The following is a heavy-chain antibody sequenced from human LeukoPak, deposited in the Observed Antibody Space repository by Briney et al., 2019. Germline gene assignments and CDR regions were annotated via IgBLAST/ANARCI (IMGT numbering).Heavy chain of an antibody. D-gene: IGHD2-2*01. CDR2: ISGSGGSR. V-gene: IGHV3-23*01. CDR1: GLTFSSYA. Sequence: GGSLRLSCAASGLTFSSYAMSWVRQAPGKGLEWVSAISGSGGSRYYADSVKGRFTISRDNSKNTLYLQMNSLRAEDTAVYYCAKLRVVVPAAMSPDFDYWGQGTLVTVSS. CDR3: AKLRVVVPAAMSPDFDY. J-gene: IGHJ4*02.